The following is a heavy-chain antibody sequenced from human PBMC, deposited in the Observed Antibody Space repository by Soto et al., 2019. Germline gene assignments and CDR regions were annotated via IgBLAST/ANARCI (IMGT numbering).Heavy chain of an antibody. V-gene: IGHV3-23*01. Sequence: PGVSLRLSCSASGFTPSSSDMSWVRQGPGKGLEWVSTIDGAGRITYYADSVKGRFTISRDNSKNTLYLQMDSPGADDTAVYYRVKQLGWLRSWGQGALVNVSS. CDR3: VKQLGWLRS. D-gene: IGHD3-3*01. J-gene: IGHJ5*02. CDR1: GFTPSSSD. CDR2: IDGAGRIT.